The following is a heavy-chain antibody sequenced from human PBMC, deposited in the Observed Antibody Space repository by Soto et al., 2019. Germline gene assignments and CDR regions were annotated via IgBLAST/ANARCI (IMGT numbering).Heavy chain of an antibody. V-gene: IGHV4-34*01. CDR3: ARGQEGVVATH. D-gene: IGHD2-15*01. CDR2: IKDGGIT. CDR1: GGSFTGYY. J-gene: IGHJ4*02. Sequence: QVQLQQWGAGLLKPSETLSLTCSVNGGSFTGYYWSWVRQPPGKGLEWIGEIKDGGITNYSPSLSSXXTXSEXTSRRQLSLKVTSVTAADTAVYYCARGQEGVVATHWDQGSLVTISS.